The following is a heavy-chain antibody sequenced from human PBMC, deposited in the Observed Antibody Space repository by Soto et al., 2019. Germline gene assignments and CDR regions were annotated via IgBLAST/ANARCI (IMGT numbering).Heavy chain of an antibody. CDR1: GFTFGAHP. CDR2: ISGYGGST. D-gene: IGHD4-17*01. V-gene: IGHV3-23*01. J-gene: IGHJ4*02. Sequence: EVQLLESGGGLVQPGGSLTVSCAASGFTFGAHPMSLVRLAPGKGLEWVSTISGYGGSTYYPDSLKGRLIISRVNSKNTLHLQLNPWRAEDTALYFCAKQRTTVTPSVDHWGQGTLVTVSS. CDR3: AKQRTTVTPSVDH.